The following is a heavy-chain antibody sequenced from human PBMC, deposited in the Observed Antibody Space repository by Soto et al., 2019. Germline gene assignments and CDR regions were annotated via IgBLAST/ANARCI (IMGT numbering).Heavy chain of an antibody. V-gene: IGHV4-61*01. J-gene: IGHJ5*02. CDR1: GGSVSSGSYY. CDR2: IYYSGST. CDR3: ARDYRKFDP. Sequence: ETLSLTCTVSGGSVSSGSYYWSWIRQPPGKGLEWIGYIYYSGSTNYNPSLKSRVTISVDTSKNQFSLKLSSVTAADTAVYYCARDYRKFDPWGQGTLVTVSS.